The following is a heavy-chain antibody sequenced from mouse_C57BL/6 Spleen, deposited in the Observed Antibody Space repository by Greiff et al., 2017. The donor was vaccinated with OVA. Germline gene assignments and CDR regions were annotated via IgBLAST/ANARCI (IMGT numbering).Heavy chain of an antibody. Sequence: QVQLKQPGAELVKPGASVKMSCKASGYTFTSYWITWVKQRPGQGLEWIGDIYPGSGSTNYNEKFKSKATLTVDTSSSTAYMQLSSLTSEDSAVYYCARDDDGYPVDWGQGTTLTVSS. CDR2: IYPGSGST. V-gene: IGHV1-55*01. J-gene: IGHJ2*01. CDR3: ARDDDGYPVD. D-gene: IGHD2-3*01. CDR1: GYTFTSYW.